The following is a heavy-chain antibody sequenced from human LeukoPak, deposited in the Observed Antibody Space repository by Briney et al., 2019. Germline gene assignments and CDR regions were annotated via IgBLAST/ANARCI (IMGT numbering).Heavy chain of an antibody. CDR2: ISSSSTTI. CDR1: GFTFSTYG. V-gene: IGHV3-48*01. D-gene: IGHD5-18*01. CDR3: AKDGGHSYGGVYFDY. J-gene: IGHJ4*02. Sequence: GGSLRLSCAASGFTFSTYGMNWVRQTPGKGLEWVSYISSSSTTIYNADSVKGRFTISRDNAKNSLYLQMNSLRAEDTAVYYCAKDGGHSYGGVYFDYWGQGTLVTVSS.